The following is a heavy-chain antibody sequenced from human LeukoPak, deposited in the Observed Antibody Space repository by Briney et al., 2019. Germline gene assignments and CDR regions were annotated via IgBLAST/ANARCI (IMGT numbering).Heavy chain of an antibody. J-gene: IGHJ5*02. CDR3: ARGGDSGSYYYDSSGYGWFDP. D-gene: IGHD3-22*01. Sequence: SETLSLTCAVSGGSISSGGYSWSWIRQPPGKGLEWIGYIYHSGSTYYNPSLKSRVTISVDRSKNQFSLKLSSVTAADTAVYYCARGGDSGSYYYDSSGYGWFDPWGQGTPVTVSS. CDR2: IYHSGST. V-gene: IGHV4-30-2*01. CDR1: GGSISSGGYS.